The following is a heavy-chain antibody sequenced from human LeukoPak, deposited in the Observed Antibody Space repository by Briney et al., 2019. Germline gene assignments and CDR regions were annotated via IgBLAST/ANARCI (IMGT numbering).Heavy chain of an antibody. V-gene: IGHV3-66*01. D-gene: IGHD2-15*01. CDR3: ARDFCSAGSCYPDN. CDR2: IYSGGST. J-gene: IGHJ4*02. Sequence: PGGSLRLSCAASGFTVSSNYMSWVRQAPGKGLEWVSVIYSGGSTYYADSVKGRFTISRDNSKNTLYLQMNSLRVEDTAVYYCARDFCSAGSCYPDNWGQGILVTVSS. CDR1: GFTVSSNY.